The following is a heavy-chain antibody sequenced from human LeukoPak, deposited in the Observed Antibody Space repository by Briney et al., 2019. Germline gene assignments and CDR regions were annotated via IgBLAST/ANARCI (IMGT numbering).Heavy chain of an antibody. D-gene: IGHD7-27*01. CDR2: ISGSSSTI. CDR1: GFTFSDYY. J-gene: IGHJ4*02. Sequence: GGSLRLSCAASGFTFSDYYMSWIRQAPGKGLEWVSYISGSSSTIYYADSVKGRFTISRDNAKNSLYLQMNSLRDEDTAVYYCARDHNWGLDYWGQGTLVTVSS. V-gene: IGHV3-11*04. CDR3: ARDHNWGLDY.